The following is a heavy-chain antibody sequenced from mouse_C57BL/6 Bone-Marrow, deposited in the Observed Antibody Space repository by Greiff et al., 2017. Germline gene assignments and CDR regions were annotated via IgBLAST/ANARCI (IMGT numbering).Heavy chain of an antibody. J-gene: IGHJ2*01. CDR3: APYYYGSRSREDYFDY. Sequence: EVQLQQSGAELVKPGASVKLSCTASGFNIKDYYMHWVKQRTEQGLEWIGRIDPEDGETKYAPKFQGKATITADTSSNTAYLQLSSLTSEDTAVYYCAPYYYGSRSREDYFDYWGQGTTRTVSS. D-gene: IGHD1-1*01. CDR2: IDPEDGET. V-gene: IGHV14-2*01. CDR1: GFNIKDYY.